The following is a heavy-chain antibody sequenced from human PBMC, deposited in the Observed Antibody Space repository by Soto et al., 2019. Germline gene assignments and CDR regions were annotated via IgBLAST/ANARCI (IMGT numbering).Heavy chain of an antibody. J-gene: IGHJ5*02. CDR2: IYYSGSP. CDR3: ARLRITMVRGVNNNWFDP. Sequence: SETLSLTCTVSGGSISSYYWSWIRQPPGKGLEWIGYIYYSGSPNYNPSLKSRVTISVDTSKNQFSLKLSSVTAADTAVYYCARLRITMVRGVNNNWFDPWGQGTLVTVSS. V-gene: IGHV4-59*08. CDR1: GGSISSYY. D-gene: IGHD3-10*01.